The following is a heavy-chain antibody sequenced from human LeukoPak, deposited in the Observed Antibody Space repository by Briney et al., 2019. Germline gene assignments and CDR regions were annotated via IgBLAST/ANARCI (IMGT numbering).Heavy chain of an antibody. J-gene: IGHJ5*02. CDR3: ARDGYSYGYENWFDP. Sequence: ASVKVSCKASGYTFTSYGISWVRQAPGQGLEWMGWISAYNGNTNYAQKLQGRVTMTTDTSTSTAYMELRSLRSDDTAVYYCARDGYSYGYENWFDPWGQGTLVTVSS. D-gene: IGHD5-18*01. CDR2: ISAYNGNT. V-gene: IGHV1-18*01. CDR1: GYTFTSYG.